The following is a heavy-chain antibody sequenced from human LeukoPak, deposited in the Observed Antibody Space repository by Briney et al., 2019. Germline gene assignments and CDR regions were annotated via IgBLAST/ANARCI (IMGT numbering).Heavy chain of an antibody. D-gene: IGHD7-27*01. CDR3: ARHQDGPAWGYLEH. CDR2: ISSSSSSM. CDR1: GFTFSNYG. Sequence: GSLRLSCAASGFTFSNYGMNWVRQAPGKGLEWVSSISSSSSSMLYADSMKGRFTISRDNAKNLLYLQMNSLRAEDTAVYYCARHQDGPAWGYLEHWGQGTLVTVSS. V-gene: IGHV3-21*01. J-gene: IGHJ1*01.